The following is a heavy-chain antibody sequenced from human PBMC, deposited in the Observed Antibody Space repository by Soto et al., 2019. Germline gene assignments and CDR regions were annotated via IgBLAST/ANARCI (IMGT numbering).Heavy chain of an antibody. CDR3: VKKSIGPVTNTVYWSFAL. Sequence: EVQLLESGGGLIQPGGSLRLSCTASGFTFINYAMNWVRQAPGKGLEWVSGTSGGGDVAFYADSVKGRFAISRDNSKNTLYLQLNSLRSEDTALYYCVKKSIGPVTNTVYWSFALWGRGPLVTVSS. J-gene: IGHJ2*01. CDR2: TSGGGDVA. CDR1: GFTFINYA. D-gene: IGHD4-17*01. V-gene: IGHV3-23*01.